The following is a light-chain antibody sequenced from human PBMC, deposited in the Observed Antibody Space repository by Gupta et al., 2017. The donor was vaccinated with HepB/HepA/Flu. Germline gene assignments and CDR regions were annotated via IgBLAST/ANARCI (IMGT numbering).Light chain of an antibody. J-gene: IGKJ5*01. V-gene: IGKV1D-13*01. CDR2: DAS. CDR3: QQFNNFPIT. CDR1: QGISSA. Sequence: AIQLTQSPSSLSASVGDRVTITCRASQGISSALAWFQQKPGKPPNLLISDASTLKWGVPSRFSGSGSGTDFTLTISSLQPEDFANYYCQQFNNFPITFGQGTRLDIK.